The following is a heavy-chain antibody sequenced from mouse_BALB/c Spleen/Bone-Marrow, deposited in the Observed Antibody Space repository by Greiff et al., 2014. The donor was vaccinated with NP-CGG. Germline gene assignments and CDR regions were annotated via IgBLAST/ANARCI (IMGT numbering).Heavy chain of an antibody. V-gene: IGHV4-1*02. Sequence: EVHLVESGGGLVQPGGSLRLSCAASGFDFSRYWMTWVRQAPGKGLEWIGEINPDSSTINYTPSLKDKFIISRDNAKNTLYLQMNKVRSEDTALYYCAGNGYYGWIAYWGQGTLVTVSA. CDR1: GFDFSRYW. CDR3: AGNGYYGWIAY. J-gene: IGHJ3*01. CDR2: INPDSSTI. D-gene: IGHD2-3*01.